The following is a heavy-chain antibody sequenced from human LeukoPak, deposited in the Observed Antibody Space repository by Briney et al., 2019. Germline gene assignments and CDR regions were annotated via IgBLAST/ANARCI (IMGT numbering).Heavy chain of an antibody. J-gene: IGHJ5*02. D-gene: IGHD6-13*01. CDR1: GFTFSSYE. V-gene: IGHV3-48*03. CDR2: ISSSGSTI. Sequence: TGGSLRLSCAAPGFTFSSYEMNWVRRAPGKGLEWVSYISSSGSTIYYADSVKGRFTISRDNAKNSLYLQMNSLRAEDTAVYYCARVGGIAASWGQGTLVTVSS. CDR3: ARVGGIAAS.